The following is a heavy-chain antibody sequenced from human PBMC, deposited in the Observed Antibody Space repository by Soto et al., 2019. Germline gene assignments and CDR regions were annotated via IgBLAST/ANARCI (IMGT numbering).Heavy chain of an antibody. CDR3: AKDGGLGGY. V-gene: IGHV3-30*18. J-gene: IGHJ4*02. CDR1: GFTFSSYG. Sequence: QVQLVESGGGVVQPGRSLRLSCAASGFTFSSYGMHWVRQAPGKGLEWVAVISYDGSNKYYADSVKGRFTISRDNSKNTLYLQMNSLRAEDTAVYYCAKDGGLGGYWGQGTLVTVSS. D-gene: IGHD3-16*01. CDR2: ISYDGSNK.